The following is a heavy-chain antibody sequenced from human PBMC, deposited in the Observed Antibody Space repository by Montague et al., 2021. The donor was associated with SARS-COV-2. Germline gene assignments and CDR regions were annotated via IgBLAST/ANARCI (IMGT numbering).Heavy chain of an antibody. Sequence: TLSLTCTVSGGSISSGSYYWSWIRQPAGKGLEWIGRINTSGSTNYKPSLKSRVTISVDTSKNQFSLKLSSVTAADTAVDYCAREWVVVAARGTNWFDPWGQGTLVTVSS. D-gene: IGHD2-15*01. V-gene: IGHV4-61*02. CDR2: INTSGST. J-gene: IGHJ5*02. CDR3: AREWVVVAARGTNWFDP. CDR1: GGSISSGSYY.